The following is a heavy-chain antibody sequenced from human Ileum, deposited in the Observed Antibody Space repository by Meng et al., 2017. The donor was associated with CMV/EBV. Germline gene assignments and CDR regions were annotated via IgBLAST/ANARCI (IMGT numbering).Heavy chain of an antibody. CDR2: IFNSGAT. Sequence: QVQLQESGPGLVKPSGTLSHTCVVSGGSLIGTNWWNWVRQPPGGGLEWIGEIFNSGATNYNPSLKSRVTISIDNSKNQFSLKLTSMTAADTAVYFCGDPPAGYWGQGILVTVSS. CDR1: GGSLIGTNW. CDR3: GDPPAGY. J-gene: IGHJ4*02. V-gene: IGHV4-4*02.